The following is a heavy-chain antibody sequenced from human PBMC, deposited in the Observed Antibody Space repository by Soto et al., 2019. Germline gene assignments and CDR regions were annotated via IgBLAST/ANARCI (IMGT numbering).Heavy chain of an antibody. CDR3: TSAYSGYDLDY. V-gene: IGHV3-73*01. CDR1: GFTFSGSA. J-gene: IGHJ4*02. D-gene: IGHD5-12*01. CDR2: IRSKANSYAT. Sequence: GGSLRLSCAASGFTFSGSAMHWVRQASGKGLEWVGRIRSKANSYATAYAASVKGRFTISRDDSKNTAYLQMNSLKTEDTAAYYCTSAYSGYDLDYWGQGTLVTVSS.